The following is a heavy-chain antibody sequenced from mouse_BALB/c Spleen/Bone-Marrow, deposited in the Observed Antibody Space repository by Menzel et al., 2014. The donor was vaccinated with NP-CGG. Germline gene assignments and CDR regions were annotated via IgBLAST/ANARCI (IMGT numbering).Heavy chain of an antibody. Sequence: VQLQQSGTVLARPGAAVKMSCKASGYTFSNYWMHWVKQRPGQGLEWIGTIYPGNSDTTYNQNFKGKAKLTAVTSTSTAYMGLSSLTNEDSAVYYCTTLARNNFDYWGQGTTLTVSS. CDR1: GYTFSNYW. CDR3: TTLARNNFDY. D-gene: IGHD3-1*01. V-gene: IGHV1-5*01. J-gene: IGHJ2*01. CDR2: IYPGNSDT.